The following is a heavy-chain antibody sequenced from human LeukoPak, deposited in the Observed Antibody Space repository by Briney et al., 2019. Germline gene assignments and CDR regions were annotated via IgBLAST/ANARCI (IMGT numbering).Heavy chain of an antibody. V-gene: IGHV3-53*01. CDR1: GFTVRSNY. D-gene: IGHD6-13*01. CDR3: ARDLVIEQLSGY. CDR2: IYSGGGT. Sequence: GGSLRLSCAASGFTVRSNYMSWVRQAPGKGLEWVSVIYSGGGTYYADSLKGRFTISRDNSKNTVYLQMNSLRAEDTAVYYCARDLVIEQLSGYWGQGTLVTVSS. J-gene: IGHJ4*02.